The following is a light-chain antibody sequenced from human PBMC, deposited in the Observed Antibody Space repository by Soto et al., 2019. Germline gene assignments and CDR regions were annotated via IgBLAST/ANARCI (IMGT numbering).Light chain of an antibody. CDR1: QGISTY. CDR3: QQLNSYPIT. J-gene: IGKJ5*01. V-gene: IGKV1-9*01. CDR2: GAS. Sequence: DIQLTQSPSFLSASVGDRVTITRRASQGISTYLNWYQQKPGKAPKLLIYGASSLQSGVPSRFSGSGSGTEFTLTISSLQPEDFATYYCQQLNSYPITFGQGTRLEI.